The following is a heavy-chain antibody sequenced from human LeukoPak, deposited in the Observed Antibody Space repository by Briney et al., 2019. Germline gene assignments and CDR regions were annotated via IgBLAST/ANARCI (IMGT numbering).Heavy chain of an antibody. CDR2: IHSSSGSI. V-gene: IGHV3-21*01. CDR1: GFTFSTYE. Sequence: PGGSLRLSCAASGFTFSTYEMNWVRQAPGKGLDWVSSIHSSSGSIYYADSLKGRFTISRDNDKNSLYLQMNSLRAEDTAVYYCARDLAWDAFDIWGQGTMVTVSS. J-gene: IGHJ3*02. CDR3: ARDLAWDAFDI.